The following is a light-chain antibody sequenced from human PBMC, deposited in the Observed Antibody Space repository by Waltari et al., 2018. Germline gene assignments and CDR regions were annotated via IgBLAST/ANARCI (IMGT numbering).Light chain of an antibody. Sequence: EIVLTQSPGTLSLSPGDRATLSCRASQTVSTIALRWYQQKQGQAPRVLIYSTYNRATGIPDRFSGSGSGTDFTLTINRLAPEDFAMYYCQQYDGIVVTFGGGTKVEI. CDR1: QTVSTIA. CDR3: QQYDGIVVT. V-gene: IGKV3-20*01. J-gene: IGKJ4*01. CDR2: STY.